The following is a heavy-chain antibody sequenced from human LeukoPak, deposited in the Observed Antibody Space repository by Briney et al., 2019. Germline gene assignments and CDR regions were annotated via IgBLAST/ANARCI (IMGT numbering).Heavy chain of an antibody. CDR2: IYYSGGT. CDR3: ARLRYSSGWYPHFDY. Sequence: PLETLSLTCTVSGGSISSSSYYWGWIRQPPGTGLEWIGSIYYSGGTYYNPSLKSRVTTSVDTSKNQFSLKLSSVTAADTAVYYCARLRYSSGWYPHFDYWGQGTLVTVSS. CDR1: GGSISSSSYY. J-gene: IGHJ4*02. D-gene: IGHD6-19*01. V-gene: IGHV4-39*01.